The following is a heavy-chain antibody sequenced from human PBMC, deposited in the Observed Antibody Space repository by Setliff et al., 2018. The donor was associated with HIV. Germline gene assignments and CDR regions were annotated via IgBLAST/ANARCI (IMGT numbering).Heavy chain of an antibody. V-gene: IGHV4-59*01. D-gene: IGHD6-13*01. J-gene: IGHJ6*03. CDR2: IYTSDII. CDR3: ARHYSSSWYERYYYYYMDV. Sequence: SETLSLTCTVSGGFSDRYFWSWVRQPPGKGLEWIGYIYTSDIIVYNPSLKSRVTISVDTSKNQFSLKLSSVTAADTAVYYCARHYSSSWYERYYYYYMDVWGKGTTVTVSS. CDR1: GGFSDRYF.